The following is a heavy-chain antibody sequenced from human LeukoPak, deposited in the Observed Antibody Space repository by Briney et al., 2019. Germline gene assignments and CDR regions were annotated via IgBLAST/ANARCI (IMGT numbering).Heavy chain of an antibody. CDR2: IYPGDSDT. CDR1: GYSFSNYW. J-gene: IGHJ6*03. V-gene: IGHV5-51*01. CDR3: ARQRGTAPRPNYNYMDV. D-gene: IGHD6-6*01. Sequence: GESLKISCKGSGYSFSNYWIGWVRQMPGKGLEWMGIIYPGDSDTRYSPSFQGQVTISADKSISTAYLQWSSLEASDTAMYYCARQRGTAPRPNYNYMDVWGKGTTVTVSS.